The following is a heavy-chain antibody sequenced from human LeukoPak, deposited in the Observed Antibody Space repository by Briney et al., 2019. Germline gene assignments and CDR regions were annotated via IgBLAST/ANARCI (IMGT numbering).Heavy chain of an antibody. D-gene: IGHD3-22*01. J-gene: IGHJ4*02. CDR3: ANQGYYYDSSGYLLDPYYFDY. Sequence: GGSLRLSCAASGFTFSSYAMSWVRQAPGKGLEWVSAISGSGGSTYYADSVKGRFTISRDNSKNTLYQQMNSLRAEDTAVYYCANQGYYYDSSGYLLDPYYFDYWGQGTLVTVSS. CDR1: GFTFSSYA. V-gene: IGHV3-23*01. CDR2: ISGSGGST.